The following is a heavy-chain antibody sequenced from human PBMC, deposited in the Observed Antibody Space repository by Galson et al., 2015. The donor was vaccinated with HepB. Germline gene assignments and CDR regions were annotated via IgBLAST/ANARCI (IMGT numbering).Heavy chain of an antibody. CDR1: GYTFTSYG. D-gene: IGHD4-23*01. J-gene: IGHJ2*01. CDR2: ISAYNGNT. V-gene: IGHV1-18*04. Sequence: SVKVSCKASGYTFTSYGISWVRQAPGQGLEWMGWISAYNGNTNYAQKLQGRVTMTADTSTSTAYMELRSLRSDDTAVYYCARDPTYGGNSRYFDLWGRGTLVTVPS. CDR3: ARDPTYGGNSRYFDL.